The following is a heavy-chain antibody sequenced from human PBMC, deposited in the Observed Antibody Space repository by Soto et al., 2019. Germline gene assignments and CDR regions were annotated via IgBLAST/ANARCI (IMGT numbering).Heavy chain of an antibody. CDR1: GYTLTELS. Sequence: ASVKVSCKVSGYTLTELSMHWVRQAPGKGLEWMGGFDPEDGETIYAQKFQGRVTMTEDTSTDTAYMELSSLRSEDTAVYYCATVSPKGIAAAGGGPYESFDICGKATMDTVSS. D-gene: IGHD6-13*01. CDR2: FDPEDGET. V-gene: IGHV1-24*01. J-gene: IGHJ3*02. CDR3: ATVSPKGIAAAGGGPYESFDI.